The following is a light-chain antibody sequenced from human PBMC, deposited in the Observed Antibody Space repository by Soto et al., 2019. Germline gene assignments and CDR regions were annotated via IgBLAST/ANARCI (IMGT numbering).Light chain of an antibody. V-gene: IGKV3-11*01. J-gene: IGKJ2*01. CDR1: QSVSSS. CDR3: QQRSNWPYT. CDR2: DAS. Sequence: DIVLTQSPATLSLSPGERATLSCRASQSVSSSLAWYQQKPGQAPRLLIYDASNRATGIPARFSGSGSGTDFTLTISSLEPEDFAVYYCQQRSNWPYTFGQGTKLEIK.